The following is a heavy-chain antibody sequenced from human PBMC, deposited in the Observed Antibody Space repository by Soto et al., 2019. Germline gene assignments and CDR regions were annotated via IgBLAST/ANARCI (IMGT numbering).Heavy chain of an antibody. CDR2: IIPIFGTA. J-gene: IGHJ6*02. CDR3: ARGPMVRGNRNYYYYYGMDV. D-gene: IGHD3-10*01. Sequence: ASVKVSCKASGCTFSSYAISWVRQAPGQGLEWMGGIIPIFGTANYAQKFQGRVTITADESTSTAYMELSSLRSEDTAVYYCARGPMVRGNRNYYYYYGMDVWGQGTTVTVSS. V-gene: IGHV1-69*13. CDR1: GCTFSSYA.